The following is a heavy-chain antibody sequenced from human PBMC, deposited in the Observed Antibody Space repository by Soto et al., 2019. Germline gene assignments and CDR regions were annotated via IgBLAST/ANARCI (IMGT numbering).Heavy chain of an antibody. V-gene: IGHV3-74*01. Sequence: EVQLVESGGGLVQPGGSLRLSCAASGFTFSSYWMHWVRQAPGKGLVWVSRINSDGSSTSYADSVKGRFTISRDNDKNTLYLQMNSLRAEDTAVYYCARDHVVSRNWFDPWGQGTLVTVSS. J-gene: IGHJ5*02. CDR2: INSDGSST. CDR1: GFTFSSYW. D-gene: IGHD2-21*01. CDR3: ARDHVVSRNWFDP.